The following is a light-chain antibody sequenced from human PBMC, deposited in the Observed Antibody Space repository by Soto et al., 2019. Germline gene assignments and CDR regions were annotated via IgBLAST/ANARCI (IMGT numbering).Light chain of an antibody. J-gene: IGKJ1*01. CDR3: QQYNAYPWT. CDR2: GAS. V-gene: IGKV3-20*01. CDR1: QSVSSSY. Sequence: EIVCPTSPGTLSLSPVARANISGRASQSVSSSYLAWYQQTPGQDPRLLIYGASSRATGIHDRFSGSGSGTDFTLTLRCLKSEEWATDDCQQYNAYPWTFGQGTKVEIK.